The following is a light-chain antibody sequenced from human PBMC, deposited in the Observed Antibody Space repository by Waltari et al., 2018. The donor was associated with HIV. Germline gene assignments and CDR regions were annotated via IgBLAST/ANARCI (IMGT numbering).Light chain of an antibody. CDR1: SSNIGSNY. Sequence: QSVLTQPPSASGTPGQRVTISCSGSSSNIGSNYVYWYQQLPGTAPKLLIYRNKLRPSGVPDRFSGSKSGTSASLAISGLRSGDEAGYYCAAWEGSLSGHYVFGTGTKVTVL. V-gene: IGLV1-47*01. CDR2: RNK. J-gene: IGLJ1*01. CDR3: AAWEGSLSGHYV.